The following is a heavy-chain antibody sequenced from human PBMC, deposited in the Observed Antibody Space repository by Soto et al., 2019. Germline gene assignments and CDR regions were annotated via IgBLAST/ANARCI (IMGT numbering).Heavy chain of an antibody. J-gene: IGHJ4*02. D-gene: IGHD4-17*01. CDR3: ASLSYGDYVYHY. CDR1: GGTFSSYT. V-gene: IGHV1-69*02. Sequence: GPPVKVSCKASGGTFSSYTISWVRQAPGQGLEWMGRIIPILGIANYAQKFQGRVTITADKSTSTAYMELSSLRSEDTAVYYCASLSYGDYVYHYWGQGTLVTVSS. CDR2: IIPILGIA.